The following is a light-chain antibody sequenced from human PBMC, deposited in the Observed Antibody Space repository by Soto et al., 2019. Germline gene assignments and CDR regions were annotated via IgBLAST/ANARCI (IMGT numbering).Light chain of an antibody. J-gene: IGLJ1*01. Sequence: SALTQAASGFGSPWQAIPISFPGDSSDVGGYDYVSWYQQHPDKAPKLIIYEVTDRPSGVSSRFSGSKSGNTASLTISGLQAEDEADYYCSSLTSGSTRVFGTGTKVTVL. V-gene: IGLV2-14*01. CDR2: EVT. CDR3: SSLTSGSTRV. CDR1: SSDVGGYDY.